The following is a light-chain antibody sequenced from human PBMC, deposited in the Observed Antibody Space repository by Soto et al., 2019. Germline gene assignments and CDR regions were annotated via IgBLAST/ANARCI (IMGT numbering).Light chain of an antibody. CDR1: QSVSSSY. Sequence: EIVLTQSPATLSLSPGERATLSCRASQSVSSSYLAWYQQKPGQAPRLLIYGASSRATGIPDRFSGSGSGTDFTLTISRLEPEDFAVYYCQQRSVWPITFGQGTRLEIK. V-gene: IGKV3D-20*02. CDR3: QQRSVWPIT. J-gene: IGKJ5*01. CDR2: GAS.